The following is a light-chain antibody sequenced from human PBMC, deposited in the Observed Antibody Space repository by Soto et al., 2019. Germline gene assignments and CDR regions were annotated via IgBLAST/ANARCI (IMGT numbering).Light chain of an antibody. CDR2: DAS. Sequence: EIVMTQSPATLSLSPGERATLSCRASQTIDNTLAWYQRKPGQAPRLLIYDASTRATGVPARFSGSGSGTDFTLTISSLQSEDFAVYYCQKYNSAPRTFGQGTKVEIK. V-gene: IGKV3-15*01. J-gene: IGKJ1*01. CDR1: QTIDNT. CDR3: QKYNSAPRT.